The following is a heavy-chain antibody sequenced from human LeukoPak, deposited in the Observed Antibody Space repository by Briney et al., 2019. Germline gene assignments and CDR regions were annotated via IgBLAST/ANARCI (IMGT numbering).Heavy chain of an antibody. CDR2: MNPNSGNT. CDR1: GYTFTSYD. V-gene: IGHV1-8*02. Sequence: ASVKVSCKASGYTFTSYDINWVRQATGQGLEWMGWMNPNSGNTGYAQKFQGRVTMTRNTSISTAYMELSSLRSEDTALYYCAKDLGPGSMATSPGFDYWGQGTLVTVSS. CDR3: AKDLGPGSMATSPGFDY. J-gene: IGHJ4*02. D-gene: IGHD5-24*01.